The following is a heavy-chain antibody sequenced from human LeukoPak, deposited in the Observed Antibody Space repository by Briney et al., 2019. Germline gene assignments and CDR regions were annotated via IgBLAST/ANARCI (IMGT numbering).Heavy chain of an antibody. V-gene: IGHV4-39*01. J-gene: IGHJ4*02. Sequence: SETLSLTCTVSGGSISSSNHYWGWIRQPPGKGLEWIGCIYHSGSTYYNPSLKSRVTISVDTSKNQFSLNLRSVTAADTAVYYCARMYSGSYHIVLNFESWGQGTLVTVSS. CDR3: ARMYSGSYHIVLNFES. D-gene: IGHD1-26*01. CDR2: IYHSGST. CDR1: GGSISSSNHY.